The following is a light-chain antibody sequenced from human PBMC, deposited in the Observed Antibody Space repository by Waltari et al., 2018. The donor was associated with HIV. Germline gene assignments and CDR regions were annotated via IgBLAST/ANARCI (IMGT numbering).Light chain of an antibody. J-gene: IGLJ1*01. CDR2: EVS. Sequence: QSALTQPPSASGSPGQSVTIHCTGTSSDVGGYNYFSWYQQHPGKAPKLMIDEVSKRPSGVPDRFSGSKSGNTASLTVSGLQAEDEADYYCSSYAGSNNYVFGTGTKVTVL. CDR1: SSDVGGYNY. CDR3: SSYAGSNNYV. V-gene: IGLV2-8*01.